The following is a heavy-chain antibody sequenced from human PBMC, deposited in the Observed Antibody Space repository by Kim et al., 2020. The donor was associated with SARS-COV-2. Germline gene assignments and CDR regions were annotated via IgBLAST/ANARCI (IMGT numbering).Heavy chain of an antibody. D-gene: IGHD3-3*02. V-gene: IGHV3-30*15. CDR3: ARVIFGNYYYMDV. Sequence: YADSVKGRFTISRDNSKSTLYLKMSSLRAEDAAVYYCARVIFGNYYYMDVWGKGTTVTVSS. J-gene: IGHJ6*03.